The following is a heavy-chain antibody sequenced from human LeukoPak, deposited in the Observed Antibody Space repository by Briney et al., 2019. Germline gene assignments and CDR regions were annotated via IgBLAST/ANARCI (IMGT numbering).Heavy chain of an antibody. CDR2: IRSKALYGAS. CDR1: VDCLGVIA. CDR3: LGGRVLESYFHL. D-gene: IGHD3-10*02. Sequence: GGSLTLSCAGSVDCLGVIARSTGPQAPGKGLEWVGFIRSKALYGASEYAASVEGRFAISRDDSNNIVYLQMNSLKTEETAVYCELGGRVLESYFHLWGQGPLVTVSS. J-gene: IGHJ4*02. V-gene: IGHV3-49*04.